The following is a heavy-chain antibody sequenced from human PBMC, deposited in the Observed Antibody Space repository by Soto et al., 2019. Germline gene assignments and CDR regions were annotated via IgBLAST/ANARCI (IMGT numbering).Heavy chain of an antibody. Sequence: SETLSLTCTVSGGSISSSSYYWGWIRQPPGKGLEWIGSIYYSGSTYYNPSLKSRVTISVDTSKNQFSLKLSSVTAADTAVYYCASQPFKQLVRSSSWDFDYWGQGTLVTVSS. D-gene: IGHD6-13*01. CDR1: GGSISSSSYY. V-gene: IGHV4-39*01. CDR2: IYYSGST. CDR3: ASQPFKQLVRSSSWDFDY. J-gene: IGHJ4*02.